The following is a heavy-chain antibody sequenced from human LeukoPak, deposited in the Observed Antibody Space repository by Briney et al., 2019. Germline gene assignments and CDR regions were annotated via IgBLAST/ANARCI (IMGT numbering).Heavy chain of an antibody. CDR2: IISSSSYI. CDR3: ARDIPDSSGWSAYYYGMDV. J-gene: IGHJ6*02. V-gene: IGHV3-21*01. D-gene: IGHD6-19*01. CDR1: GFTFRSYS. Sequence: GGSLRLSCAASGFTFRSYSMNRVRQAPGKGLECVSPIISSSSYIYYADSVTGRFTISRDNDKNSLYLQMNSMRAEDTAVYYCARDIPDSSGWSAYYYGMDVWGQGTTVTVSS.